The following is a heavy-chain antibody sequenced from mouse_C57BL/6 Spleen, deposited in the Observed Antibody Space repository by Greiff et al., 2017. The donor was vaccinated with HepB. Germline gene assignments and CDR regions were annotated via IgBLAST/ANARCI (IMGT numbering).Heavy chain of an antibody. CDR2: IWSGGST. CDR1: GFSLTSYG. CDR3: VKNYYGNFPGYFDV. Sequence: VMLVESGPGLVQPSQSLSITCTVSGFSLTSYGVHWVRQPPGKGLEWLGVIWSGGSTDYNAAFISRLSISKDNSKSQVFFKMNSLQADDTAIYYCVKNYYGNFPGYFDVWGTGTTVTVSS. V-gene: IGHV2-4*01. J-gene: IGHJ1*03. D-gene: IGHD2-1*01.